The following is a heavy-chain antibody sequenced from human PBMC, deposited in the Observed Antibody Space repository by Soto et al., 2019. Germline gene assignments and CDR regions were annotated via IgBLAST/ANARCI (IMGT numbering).Heavy chain of an antibody. D-gene: IGHD3-10*01. CDR3: ARDYYGSGSYWYYYYGMDV. Sequence: SETLSLTCTVSGGSISSSSYYWGWIRQPPGKGLEWIGSIYYSGSTYYNPSLKSRVTISVDTSKNQFSLKLSSVTAADTAVYYCARDYYGSGSYWYYYYGMDVWGQGTTVTV. CDR1: GGSISSSSYY. J-gene: IGHJ6*02. V-gene: IGHV4-39*01. CDR2: IYYSGST.